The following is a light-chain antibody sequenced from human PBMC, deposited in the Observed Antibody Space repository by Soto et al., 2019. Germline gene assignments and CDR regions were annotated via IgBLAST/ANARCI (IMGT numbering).Light chain of an antibody. CDR2: DVN. V-gene: IGLV2-14*01. J-gene: IGLJ1*01. CDR1: SSDVGAYNL. CDR3: SSYTSSSTGV. Sequence: QSVLTQPASVSGSPGQSITISCAGTSSDVGAYNLVSWYQQHPGKAPKLMIYDVNNRPSGISNRFSGSKSGNTASLTISGLQAEDEADYYCSSYTSSSTGVFGTGTKVTVL.